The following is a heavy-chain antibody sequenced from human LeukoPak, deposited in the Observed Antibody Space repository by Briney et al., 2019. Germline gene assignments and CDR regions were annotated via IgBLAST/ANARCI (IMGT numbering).Heavy chain of an antibody. J-gene: IGHJ3*02. CDR3: AKNSGYDVGDAFDI. CDR1: GFTVSSNY. D-gene: IGHD5-12*01. CDR2: IYSGGST. Sequence: GGSLRLSCAASGFTVSSNYMSWVRQAPGKGLEWVSVIYSGGSTYYADSVKGRFTISRDNSKNTLYLQMNSLRAEDTAVYYCAKNSGYDVGDAFDIWGQGTMVTVSS. V-gene: IGHV3-66*01.